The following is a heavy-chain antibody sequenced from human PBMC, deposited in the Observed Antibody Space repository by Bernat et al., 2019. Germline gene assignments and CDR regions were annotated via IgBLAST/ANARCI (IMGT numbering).Heavy chain of an antibody. V-gene: IGHV3-21*01. Sequence: EVQLVESGGGLVKPGGSLRLSCAASGFTFSSYSMNWVRQAPGKGLEWVSSISSSSSYRYYAASVKGRFTISRDNAKNSLYLQMNSLRAEDTAVYYCARDRRDTAMVQDAFDIWGQGTMVTVSS. CDR1: GFTFSSYS. J-gene: IGHJ3*02. CDR2: ISSSSSYR. D-gene: IGHD5-18*01. CDR3: ARDRRDTAMVQDAFDI.